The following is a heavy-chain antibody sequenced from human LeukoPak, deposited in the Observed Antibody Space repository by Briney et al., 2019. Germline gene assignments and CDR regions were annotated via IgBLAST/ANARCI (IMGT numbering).Heavy chain of an antibody. CDR3: ARASSGWYDY. V-gene: IGHV3-64*01. CDR2: ISSNGGST. Sequence: GGSLRLSCAAPGFTFSTYAMHWVRQAPGKGLEYVSAISSNGGSTYYANSVKGRFTISRDNSKNTLYLQMGSLRAEDMAVYYCARASSGWYDYWGQGTLVTVSS. CDR1: GFTFSTYA. D-gene: IGHD6-19*01. J-gene: IGHJ4*02.